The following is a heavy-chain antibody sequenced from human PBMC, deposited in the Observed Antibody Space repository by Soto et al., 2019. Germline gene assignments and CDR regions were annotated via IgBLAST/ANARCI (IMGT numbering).Heavy chain of an antibody. J-gene: IGHJ6*02. Sequence: GGSLRLSCAASGFTFSSYSMNWVRQAPGKGLEWVSSISSSSSYIYYADSVKGRFTISRDNAKNSLYLQMNSLRAEDTAVYYCARLYCSSTSCYEGPYYYYYYGMDVWGQGTTVTVSS. CDR2: ISSSSSYI. D-gene: IGHD2-2*01. CDR3: ARLYCSSTSCYEGPYYYYYYGMDV. CDR1: GFTFSSYS. V-gene: IGHV3-21*01.